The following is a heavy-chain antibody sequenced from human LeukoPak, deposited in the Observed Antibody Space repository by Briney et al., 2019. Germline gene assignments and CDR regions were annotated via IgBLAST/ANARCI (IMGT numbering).Heavy chain of an antibody. V-gene: IGHV3-30*18. CDR3: AKADSSGHDFDY. J-gene: IGHJ4*02. Sequence: GGSLRLSCAASGFTFSSDGMHWVRQAPGKGLEWLAFISNDGSNKYYADSVKGRFTISRDKSKNTLYLQMNSLRADDTAVYYCAKADSSGHDFDYWGQGTLVTVSS. CDR1: GFTFSSDG. CDR2: ISNDGSNK. D-gene: IGHD3-22*01.